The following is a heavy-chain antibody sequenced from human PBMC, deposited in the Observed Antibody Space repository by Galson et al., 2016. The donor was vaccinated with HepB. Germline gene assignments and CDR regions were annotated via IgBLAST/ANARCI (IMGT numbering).Heavy chain of an antibody. CDR1: GGSVVGYY. J-gene: IGHJ5*02. V-gene: IGHV4-34*01. Sequence: SETLSLTCTVDGGSVVGYYWTWIRQSPGKRLEWIGEIDAGGSNTYNPSVKGRVTISLDRSTTSISLTLTPVTAADTGLYFCARGRAGFQVPPAPWGLGTLVTVTS. CDR2: IDAGGSN. CDR3: ARGRAGFQVPPAP.